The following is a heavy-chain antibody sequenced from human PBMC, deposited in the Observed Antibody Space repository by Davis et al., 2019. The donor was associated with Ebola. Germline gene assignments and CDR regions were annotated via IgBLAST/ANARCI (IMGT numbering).Heavy chain of an antibody. CDR1: GFTFWAYA. J-gene: IGHJ3*02. Sequence: GGSLRLSCAASGFTFWAYAMSWVRQAPGKGLEWVSSISSSSSYIYYADSVKGRFTISRDNAKNSLYLQMNSLRAEDTAVYYCARDPYSSSDIWGQGTMVTVSS. V-gene: IGHV3-21*01. CDR2: ISSSSSYI. CDR3: ARDPYSSSDI. D-gene: IGHD6-6*01.